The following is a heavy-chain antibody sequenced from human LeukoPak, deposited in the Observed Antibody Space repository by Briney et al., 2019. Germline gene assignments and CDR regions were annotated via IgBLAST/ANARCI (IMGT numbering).Heavy chain of an antibody. Sequence: GGSLRLSCAASGFTFSSYGMHWVRQAPGKGLEWVAVIWYDGSNKYYADSVKGRFTTSRDNSKNTLYLQMNSLRAEDTAMYYCAREKSASPWFGELLGYFDYWDQGTLVTVSS. CDR2: IWYDGSNK. D-gene: IGHD3-10*01. CDR3: AREKSASPWFGELLGYFDY. V-gene: IGHV3-33*01. J-gene: IGHJ4*02. CDR1: GFTFSSYG.